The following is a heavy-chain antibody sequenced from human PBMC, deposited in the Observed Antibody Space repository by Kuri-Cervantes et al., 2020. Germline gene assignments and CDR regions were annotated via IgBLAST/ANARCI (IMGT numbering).Heavy chain of an antibody. D-gene: IGHD3-10*01. J-gene: IGHJ6*02. Sequence: GGSLRLSCAASGFTFSDYYMSWIRQAPGKGLEWVAVIWYDGSNKYYADSVKGQFTISRDNSKNTLYLQMNSLRAEDTAVYYCARGRYYYGSGSYYNPYGMDVWGQGTTVTVSS. CDR1: GFTFSDYY. CDR3: ARGRYYYGSGSYYNPYGMDV. V-gene: IGHV3-33*08. CDR2: IWYDGSNK.